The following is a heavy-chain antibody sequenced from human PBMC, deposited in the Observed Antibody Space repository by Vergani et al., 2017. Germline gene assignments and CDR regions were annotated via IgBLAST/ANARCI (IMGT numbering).Heavy chain of an antibody. CDR3: AKDLDDILTGPFDY. D-gene: IGHD3-9*01. Sequence: QVQLVESGGGVVQPGGSLRLSCAASGFTFSSYGMHWVHQAPGKGLEWVAFIRYDGSNKYYADSVKGRFTISRDNSKNTLYLQMNSLRAEDTAVYYCAKDLDDILTGPFDYWGQGTLVTVSS. J-gene: IGHJ4*02. V-gene: IGHV3-30*02. CDR2: IRYDGSNK. CDR1: GFTFSSYG.